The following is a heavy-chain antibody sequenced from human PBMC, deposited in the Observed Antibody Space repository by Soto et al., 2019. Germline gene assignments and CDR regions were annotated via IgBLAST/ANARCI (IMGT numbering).Heavy chain of an antibody. CDR2: IYYSGST. Sequence: QVQLQESGPGLVKPSETLSLTCTVSGGSISSYYWSWIRQPPGKGLEWIGYIYYSGSTNYNPSLXGXAXIPXDTSKNQFSLKLSSVTAADTAVYYCASLWGWSVDYWGQGTLVTVSS. J-gene: IGHJ4*02. CDR3: ASLWGWSVDY. D-gene: IGHD3-16*01. CDR1: GGSISSYY. V-gene: IGHV4-59*08.